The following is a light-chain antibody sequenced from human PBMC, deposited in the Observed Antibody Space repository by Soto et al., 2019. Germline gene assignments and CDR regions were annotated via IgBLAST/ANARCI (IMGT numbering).Light chain of an antibody. V-gene: IGLV4-69*01. CDR3: QRWGTGFQV. J-gene: IGLJ1*01. CDR1: RGLRKYA. CDR2: LNGDGSH. Sequence: QSVLTQSASASGSLGASVNLTCTRSRGLRKYAIACHQQQPQKGPRHLMKLNGDGSHIKGDGIPDRFSGASSGAERYLIISSLQSEDEADYYCQRWGTGFQVFGTGTKLTVL.